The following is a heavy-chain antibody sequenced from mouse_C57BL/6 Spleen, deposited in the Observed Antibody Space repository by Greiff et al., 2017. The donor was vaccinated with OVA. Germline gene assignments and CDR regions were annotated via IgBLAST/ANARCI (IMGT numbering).Heavy chain of an antibody. CDR3: ARYWLLRTWFAY. CDR2: IDPSDSYT. Sequence: QVQLQQPGAELVRPGPSVKLSCKASGYTFTSYWMHWVKQRPGQGLEWIGVIDPSDSYTNYNQKFKGKATLTVDTSSSTAYMQLSSLTSEDSAVYYCARYWLLRTWFAYWGQGTLVTVSA. CDR1: GYTFTSYW. J-gene: IGHJ3*01. V-gene: IGHV1-59*01. D-gene: IGHD2-3*01.